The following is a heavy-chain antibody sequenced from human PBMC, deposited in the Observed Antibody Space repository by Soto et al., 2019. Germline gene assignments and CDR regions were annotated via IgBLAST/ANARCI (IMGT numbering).Heavy chain of an antibody. CDR3: VKDMGQAAVGIRYPYGLDV. CDR1: GFTVSSFG. V-gene: IGHV3-64D*06. CDR2: LSSNGIGT. D-gene: IGHD6-13*01. J-gene: IGHJ6*02. Sequence: GGSLRLSCSGSGFTVSSFGMHWVRQAPGKGLEHVSTLSSNGIGTYYADSVKGRFTFSRGTSKNTLYLQMSSLRTEDTAVYYCVKDMGQAAVGIRYPYGLDVWGLGTTVTVSS.